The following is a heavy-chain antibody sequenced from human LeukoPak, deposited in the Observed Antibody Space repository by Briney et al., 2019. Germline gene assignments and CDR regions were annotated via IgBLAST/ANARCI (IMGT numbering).Heavy chain of an antibody. J-gene: IGHJ6*02. CDR3: AGGRYSSSWYYYYGMDV. CDR2: TYYRSKWYN. V-gene: IGHV6-1*01. Sequence: SQTLSLTCAISGDSVSSNSAAWNWIRQSPSGGLEWLGRTYYRSKWYNDYAVSVKSRITINPDTSKNQFSLQLNSVTPEDTAVHYCAGGRYSSSWYYYYGMDVWGQGTTVTVSS. D-gene: IGHD6-13*01. CDR1: GDSVSSNSAA.